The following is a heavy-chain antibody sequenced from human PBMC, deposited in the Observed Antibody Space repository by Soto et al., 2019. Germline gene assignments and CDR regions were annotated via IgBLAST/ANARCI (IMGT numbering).Heavy chain of an antibody. Sequence: SLKISCKGSGYSFTSYWISWVRQMPGKGLEWMGRIDPSDSYTNYSPSFQGHVTISADKSISTAYLQWSSLKASDTAMYYCARVDIVVVPAAPYYYGMDVWGQGTTVTVSS. CDR1: GYSFTSYW. V-gene: IGHV5-10-1*01. CDR2: IDPSDSYT. D-gene: IGHD2-2*03. CDR3: ARVDIVVVPAAPYYYGMDV. J-gene: IGHJ6*02.